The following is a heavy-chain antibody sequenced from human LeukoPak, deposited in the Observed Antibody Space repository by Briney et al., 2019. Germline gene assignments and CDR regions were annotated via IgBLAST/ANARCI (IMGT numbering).Heavy chain of an antibody. CDR2: ISAYNGNT. CDR3: ARVEDLYYDILTGYQGPDWFDP. D-gene: IGHD3-9*01. J-gene: IGHJ5*02. V-gene: IGHV1-18*01. CDR1: GYTFTSYG. Sequence: ASVKVSCKASGYTFTSYGISWVRQAPGQGLEWMGWISAYNGNTNYAQKLQSRVTMTTDTSTSTAYMELRSLRSDDTAVYYCARVEDLYYDILTGYQGPDWFDPWGQGTLVTVSS.